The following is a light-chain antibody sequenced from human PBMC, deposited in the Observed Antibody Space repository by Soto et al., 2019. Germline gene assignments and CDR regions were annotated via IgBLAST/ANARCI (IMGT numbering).Light chain of an antibody. V-gene: IGKV1-33*01. CDR2: DAS. J-gene: IGKJ3*01. Sequence: IQMTQSPSSLSASVGDRVTITCQASQDISNYLNWYQQKPGKAPKLLIYDASNLETGVPSRFSGSGSGTDFTFTISSLQPEDIATYYCQQYDNPEFTFGPGTKVDI. CDR3: QQYDNPEFT. CDR1: QDISNY.